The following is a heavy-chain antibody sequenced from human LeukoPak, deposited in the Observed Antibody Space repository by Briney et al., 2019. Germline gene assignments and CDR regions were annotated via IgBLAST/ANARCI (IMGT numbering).Heavy chain of an antibody. Sequence: SETLSLTCTVSGDSIHGFYWSWVRQPAGQGLEYIGHMYISGSTPYNPSLKSRVTMSVDLAKNEVSLKLTSVTAADTAIYFCASLDGETFAHCGRGTLALVSS. V-gene: IGHV4-4*07. J-gene: IGHJ4*02. D-gene: IGHD3-3*01. CDR1: GDSIHGFY. CDR3: ASLDGETFAH. CDR2: MYISGST.